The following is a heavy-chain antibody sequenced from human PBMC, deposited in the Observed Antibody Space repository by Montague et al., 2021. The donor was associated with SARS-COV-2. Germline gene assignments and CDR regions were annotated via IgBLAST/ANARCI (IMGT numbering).Heavy chain of an antibody. J-gene: IGHJ4*02. D-gene: IGHD1-26*01. V-gene: IGHV4-34*01. CDR2: ISHSGST. Sequence: SETLSLTCAVYGGSFSGYHWSWIRQPPGKGLEWIGEISHSGSTNYNPSLKSRVTISIDTSKNQFSLKLSSVTAADTAIYYCARKGSGRSDLAYWGQGTLVTVSS. CDR3: ARKGSGRSDLAY. CDR1: GGSFSGYH.